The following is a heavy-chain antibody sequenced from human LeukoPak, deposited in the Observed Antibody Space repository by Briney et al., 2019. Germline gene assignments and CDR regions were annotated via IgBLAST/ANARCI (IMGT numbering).Heavy chain of an antibody. CDR2: IYTSGST. D-gene: IGHD1-1*01. Sequence: SETLSLTCTVSGGSISSYYWSWIRQPAGKGLEWIGRIYTSGSTNYNPSLKSRVTISVDTSKNQFSLKLSSVTAADTAVYYCARKNSRYDDFDYWGQGTLVTVSS. J-gene: IGHJ4*02. CDR3: ARKNSRYDDFDY. CDR1: GGSISSYY. V-gene: IGHV4-4*07.